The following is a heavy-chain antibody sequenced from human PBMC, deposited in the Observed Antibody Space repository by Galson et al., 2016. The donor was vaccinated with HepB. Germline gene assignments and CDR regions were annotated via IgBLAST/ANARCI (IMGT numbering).Heavy chain of an antibody. J-gene: IGHJ4*02. CDR3: ARVDRGGFDS. D-gene: IGHD3-16*01. CDR1: GGSLSGYA. Sequence: SETXSLTCGVYGGSLSGYAWTWIRQAPGRGLEWIGEIDHSGTTNYNPSLKSRVTISVDTSKNHFSLNVTSVTAADTAVFYCARVDRGGFDSWGQGTLVTGSS. CDR2: IDHSGTT. V-gene: IGHV4-34*01.